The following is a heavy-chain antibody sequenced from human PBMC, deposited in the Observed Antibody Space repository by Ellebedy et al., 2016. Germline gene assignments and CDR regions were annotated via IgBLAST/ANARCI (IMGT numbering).Heavy chain of an antibody. Sequence: ASVKVSCKASGYTFSDYYIHWVRQAPGQGLEWMGWINPNNGGTNYAQKFQDWVTMTRDTSINTAYVELRRLRSDDTAVYYCVRVYGGNSGEFDFWGQGTLVTVSS. D-gene: IGHD4-23*01. CDR2: INPNNGGT. CDR1: GYTFSDYY. CDR3: VRVYGGNSGEFDF. J-gene: IGHJ4*02. V-gene: IGHV1-2*04.